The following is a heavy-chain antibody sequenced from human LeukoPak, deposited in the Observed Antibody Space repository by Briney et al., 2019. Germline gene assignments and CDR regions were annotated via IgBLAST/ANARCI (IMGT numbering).Heavy chain of an antibody. CDR1: GGTFSSYA. Sequence: ASVKVSCKASGGTFSSYAISWVRQAPGQGLEWMGGIIPIFGTANYAQKFQGRVTITADESTSTAYMELSSLRSEDTAVYYCARDGLSEIDDAFDIWGQGTMVTVSS. D-gene: IGHD3/OR15-3a*01. J-gene: IGHJ3*02. CDR3: ARDGLSEIDDAFDI. V-gene: IGHV1-69*13. CDR2: IIPIFGTA.